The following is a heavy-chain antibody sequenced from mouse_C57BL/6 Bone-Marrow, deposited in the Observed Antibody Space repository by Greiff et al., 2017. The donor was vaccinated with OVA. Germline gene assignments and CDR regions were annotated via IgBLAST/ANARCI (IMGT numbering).Heavy chain of an antibody. Sequence: EVNVVESGGGLVKPGGSLKLSCAASGFTFSDYGMHWVRQAPEKGLEWVAYISSGSSTIYYADTVKGRFTISRDNAKNTLFLQMTSLRAEDTAMYYCATDMVTTSWWYFDVWGTGTTVTVSS. CDR2: ISSGSSTI. D-gene: IGHD2-2*01. J-gene: IGHJ1*03. V-gene: IGHV5-17*01. CDR1: GFTFSDYG. CDR3: ATDMVTTSWWYFDV.